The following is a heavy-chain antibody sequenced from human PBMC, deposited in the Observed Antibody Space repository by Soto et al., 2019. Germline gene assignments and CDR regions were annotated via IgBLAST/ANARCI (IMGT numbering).Heavy chain of an antibody. V-gene: IGHV3-48*02. D-gene: IGHD3-3*01. Sequence: GGSMRLSCAASGFTFSSYSMNWVRQAPGKGLEWISYITNGGTTIYYADSVKGRFTISRDNAKNSLYLHMDSLRDDDTAVYYCATPVVRFLEWTTDYWGQGTLVTVSS. CDR1: GFTFSSYS. CDR3: ATPVVRFLEWTTDY. J-gene: IGHJ4*02. CDR2: ITNGGTTI.